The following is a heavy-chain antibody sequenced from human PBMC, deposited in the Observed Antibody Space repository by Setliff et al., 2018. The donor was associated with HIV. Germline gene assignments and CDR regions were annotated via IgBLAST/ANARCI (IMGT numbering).Heavy chain of an antibody. CDR2: IHTEQGFP. CDR1: GYSFINYA. Sequence: GASVKVSCKASGYSFINYAINWLRQAPGRGLEWMGWIHTEQGFPMYAQGFTGRFVFSLDPSVNTAYLQINSLTPDDGGVYYCAVDRYAFDIWGQGTVVTVSS. CDR3: AVDRYAFDI. J-gene: IGHJ3*02. D-gene: IGHD5-12*01. V-gene: IGHV7-4-1*02.